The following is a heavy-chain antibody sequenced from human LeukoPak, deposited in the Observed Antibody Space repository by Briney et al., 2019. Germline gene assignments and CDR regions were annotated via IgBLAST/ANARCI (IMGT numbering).Heavy chain of an antibody. Sequence: GGSLRLSCAASGFTFSSYAMHWVRQAPGKGLEWVISSSSSYIYYADSVKGRFTISRDNSKNTLYLQMNSLRAEDTAVYYCARDLGSWTADIAAAPDYWGQGTLVTVSS. D-gene: IGHD6-13*01. CDR1: GFTFSSYA. CDR3: ARDLGSWTADIAAAPDY. CDR2: SSSSSYI. J-gene: IGHJ4*02. V-gene: IGHV3-21*01.